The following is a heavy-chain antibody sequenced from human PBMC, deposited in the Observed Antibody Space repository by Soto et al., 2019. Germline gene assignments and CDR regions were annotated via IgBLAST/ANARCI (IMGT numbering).Heavy chain of an antibody. V-gene: IGHV3-30*18. Sequence: GSLRISCEASGFNFNTYSMTWVRQAPGKGLEWVAVISYGRSNKYYADSVKGRFTISRDNSKNTLYLQMNSLRAEDTAAYYCAKDHLRYYYDSSGYFDYWGQGTLVTVSS. J-gene: IGHJ4*02. D-gene: IGHD3-22*01. CDR2: ISYGRSNK. CDR1: GFNFNTYS. CDR3: AKDHLRYYYDSSGYFDY.